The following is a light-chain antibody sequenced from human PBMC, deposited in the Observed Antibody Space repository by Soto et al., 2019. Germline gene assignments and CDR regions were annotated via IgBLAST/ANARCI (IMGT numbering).Light chain of an antibody. V-gene: IGKV1-5*03. CDR2: KAS. Sequence: DIQMTQSPATLSAAGGDRVTITCRASQRISQWLAWYQQKPGKVPNLLIYKASTLESGVPSRFSGSGSGTEFTPTISSLQPDDFATYDCQQYNLNSPWTCGQGTKVESK. J-gene: IGKJ1*01. CDR1: QRISQW. CDR3: QQYNLNSPWT.